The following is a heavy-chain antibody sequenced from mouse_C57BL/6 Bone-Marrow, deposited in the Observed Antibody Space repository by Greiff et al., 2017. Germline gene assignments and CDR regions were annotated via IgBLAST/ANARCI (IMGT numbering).Heavy chain of an antibody. J-gene: IGHJ2*01. CDR1: GFTFSSYA. Sequence: EVMLVESGGGLVKPGGSLKLSCAASGFTFSSYAMSWVRQTPEKRLEWVATISDGGSYTYYPDNVKGRFTISRDNAKNNLYLQMSHLKSEDTAMYYCARVRRPRSYFDYWGQGTTLTVSS. CDR3: ARVRRPRSYFDY. CDR2: ISDGGSYT. D-gene: IGHD2-14*01. V-gene: IGHV5-4*03.